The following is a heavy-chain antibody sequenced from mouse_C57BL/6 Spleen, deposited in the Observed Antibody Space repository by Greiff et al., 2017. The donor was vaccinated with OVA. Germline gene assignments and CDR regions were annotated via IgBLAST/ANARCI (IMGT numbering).Heavy chain of an antibody. D-gene: IGHD3-2*02. V-gene: IGHV1-9*01. CDR2: ILPGSGST. CDR1: GYTFTGYW. CDR3: ARWRRGQATGVDY. Sequence: QVQLQQSGAELMKPGASVKLSCTASGYTFTGYWIEWVKQRPGHGLEWIGEILPGSGSTNYTEKFQGKATFTADTSSNTAYMQLSSLTTEDSAIYDGARWRRGQATGVDYWGQGTTLTVSS. J-gene: IGHJ2*01.